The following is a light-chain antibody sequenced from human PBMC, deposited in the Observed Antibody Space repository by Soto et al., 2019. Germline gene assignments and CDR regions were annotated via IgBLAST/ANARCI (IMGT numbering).Light chain of an antibody. CDR3: ASYTSADTRV. V-gene: IGLV2-14*01. CDR2: EVT. CDR1: SRDIGGHDY. Sequence: QSALTQPASVSGSPGQSITISCTGTSRDIGGHDYVFWYQQYPGKAPKLLISEVTNRPSGVSRRFSGSKSGATASLTITGLLAEDEADYYCASYTSADTRVFGGGTKLTVL. J-gene: IGLJ3*02.